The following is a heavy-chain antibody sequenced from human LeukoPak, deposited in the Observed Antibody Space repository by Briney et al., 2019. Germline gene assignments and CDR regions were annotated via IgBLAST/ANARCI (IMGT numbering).Heavy chain of an antibody. CDR3: ARVRGYSYGNPGDY. D-gene: IGHD5-18*01. Sequence: PGGSLRLSCAASGFTFSSYAMHWVRQAPGKGLEWVAVISYDGSNKYYADSVKGRFTISRDNSKNTLYLQMNSLRAEDTAVYYCARVRGYSYGNPGDYWGQGTLVTVSS. V-gene: IGHV3-30*04. J-gene: IGHJ4*02. CDR1: GFTFSSYA. CDR2: ISYDGSNK.